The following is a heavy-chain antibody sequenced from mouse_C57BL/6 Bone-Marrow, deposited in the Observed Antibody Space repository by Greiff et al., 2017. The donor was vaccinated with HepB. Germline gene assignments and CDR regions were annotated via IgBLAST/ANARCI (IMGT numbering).Heavy chain of an antibody. V-gene: IGHV3-6*01. J-gene: IGHJ4*01. Sequence: EVQLVESGPGLVKPSQSLSLTCSVTGYSITSGYYWNWIRQFPGNKLEWMGYISYDGSNNYNPSLKNRISITRDTSKNQFFLKLNSVTTEDTATYYCARGVVAKDAMDYWGQGTSVTVSS. CDR2: ISYDGSN. CDR3: ARGVVAKDAMDY. D-gene: IGHD1-1*01. CDR1: GYSITSGYY.